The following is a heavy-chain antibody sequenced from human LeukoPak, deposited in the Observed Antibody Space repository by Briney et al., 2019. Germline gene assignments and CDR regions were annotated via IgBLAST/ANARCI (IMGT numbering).Heavy chain of an antibody. Sequence: GGSLRLSCAASGFTFSSNYMSWVRQAPGKGLEWVSVIYSGGSTYYADSVKGRFTISRDNSKNTLYLQMNSLRAEDTAVYYCARSIVVVPAANYYFDYWGQGTLVTVSS. CDR1: GFTFSSNY. V-gene: IGHV3-53*01. J-gene: IGHJ4*02. CDR3: ARSIVVVPAANYYFDY. CDR2: IYSGGST. D-gene: IGHD2-2*01.